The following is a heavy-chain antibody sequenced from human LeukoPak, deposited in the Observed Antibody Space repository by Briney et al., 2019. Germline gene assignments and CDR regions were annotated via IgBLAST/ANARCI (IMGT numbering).Heavy chain of an antibody. V-gene: IGHV3-23*01. CDR1: GFTFSSYA. D-gene: IGHD3-22*01. CDR2: ISGSGGST. CDR3: AKDLTQTYYYDSSGYFWMDYFDY. Sequence: GGSLRLSCAASGFTFSSYAMSWVRQAPGKGLEWVSAISGSGGSTCYADSVKGRFTISRDNSKNTLYLQMNSLRAEDTAVYYCAKDLTQTYYYDSSGYFWMDYFDYWGQGTLVTVSS. J-gene: IGHJ4*02.